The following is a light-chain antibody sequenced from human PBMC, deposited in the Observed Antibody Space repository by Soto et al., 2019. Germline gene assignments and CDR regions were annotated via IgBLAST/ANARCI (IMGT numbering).Light chain of an antibody. CDR2: GAS. J-gene: IGKJ1*01. V-gene: IGKV3-15*01. Sequence: EIVMTQSPATLSVSPGERATLSCRASQSVSSILAWYQQKPGQAPRLLIYGASTRATGIPARFSGSGSGTEFTLTISSLQSEDFAVYYCQQYNNWRGTFGQGTKVEIK. CDR3: QQYNNWRGT. CDR1: QSVSSI.